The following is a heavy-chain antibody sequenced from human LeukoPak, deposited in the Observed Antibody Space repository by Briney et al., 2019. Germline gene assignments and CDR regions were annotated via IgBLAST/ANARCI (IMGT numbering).Heavy chain of an antibody. D-gene: IGHD3-3*01. V-gene: IGHV1-18*01. CDR1: GYTFTSYG. CDR3: ARKEDDFWSGYYPEYFQH. J-gene: IGHJ1*01. Sequence: GASVKVSCKASGYTFTSYGISWVRQAPGQGLEWMGWIRAYNGNTNYAQKLQGRVTMTTDTSTSTAYMELRSLRSDDTAVYYCARKEDDFWSGYYPEYFQHWGQGTLVTVSS. CDR2: IRAYNGNT.